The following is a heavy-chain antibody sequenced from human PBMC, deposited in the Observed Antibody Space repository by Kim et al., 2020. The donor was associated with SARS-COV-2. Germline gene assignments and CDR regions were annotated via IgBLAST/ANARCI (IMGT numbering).Heavy chain of an antibody. J-gene: IGHJ6*02. CDR3: ASDRLRGYSGYDIFYYYGMDV. CDR2: IIPVLGTT. D-gene: IGHD5-12*01. Sequence: SVKVSCKTSGDTYNNVGVTWVRQAPGQGLEWVGRIIPVLGTTHYAQRLQGRVTITADRFTNTIYMEVSRLRSDDTAVYYCASDRLRGYSGYDIFYYYGMDVWGQGTTVTGSS. CDR1: GDTYNNVG. V-gene: IGHV1-69*10.